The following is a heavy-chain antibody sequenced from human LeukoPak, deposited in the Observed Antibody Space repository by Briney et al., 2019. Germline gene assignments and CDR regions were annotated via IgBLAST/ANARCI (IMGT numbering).Heavy chain of an antibody. J-gene: IGHJ4*02. CDR2: ISLAGQT. CDR3: SRESGPFCPFGY. Sequence: SETLSLTCGVSGGPISGTNWWSWVRQPPGQGLEWIGEISLAGQTNYNPSLNGRVTMSLDKSSNQLSLHLTSVTAADTATYFCSRESGPFCPFGYWGQGTLVIVSS. V-gene: IGHV4/OR15-8*02. D-gene: IGHD1-26*01. CDR1: GGPISGTNW.